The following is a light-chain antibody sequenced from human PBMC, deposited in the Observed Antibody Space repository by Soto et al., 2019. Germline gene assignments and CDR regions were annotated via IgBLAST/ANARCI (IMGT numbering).Light chain of an antibody. CDR2: DAS. CDR1: QSISSW. J-gene: IGKJ2*01. Sequence: DIQMTKSPSTLSASVGARVTITCRASQSISSWLAWYQQKPGKAPKLLIYDASSLESGVPSRFSGSGSGTEFTLTISSLQPDDFATYYCQQYNSYSPYTFGQGTKLEIK. V-gene: IGKV1-5*01. CDR3: QQYNSYSPYT.